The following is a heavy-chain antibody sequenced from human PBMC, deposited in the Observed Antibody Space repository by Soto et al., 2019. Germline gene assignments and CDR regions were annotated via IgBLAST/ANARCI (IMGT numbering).Heavy chain of an antibody. CDR1: GYTFTSYY. D-gene: IGHD2-2*02. V-gene: IGHV1-46*01. J-gene: IGHJ6*02. CDR2: INPSGGST. Sequence: ASVKVSCKASGYTFTSYYMHWVRQAPGQGLEWMGIINPSGGSTSYAQKFQGRVTMTRDTSTSTVYMELSSLRSEDTAVYYCATLGYCSSTSCYMGRGYYYGMDVWGQGTTVTVSS. CDR3: ATLGYCSSTSCYMGRGYYYGMDV.